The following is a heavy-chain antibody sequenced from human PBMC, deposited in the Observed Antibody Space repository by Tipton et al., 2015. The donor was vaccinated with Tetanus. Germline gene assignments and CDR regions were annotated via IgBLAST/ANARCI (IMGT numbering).Heavy chain of an antibody. V-gene: IGHV1-2*02. Sequence: QSGAEVKKPGASVKVSCKASGYTFTGYYIHWVRQAPGQGLEWMGWIDPDTGDTNYAQKFQGRVTMARDTSISTAYVELSRLRSDDSAVYYCARKGSRRDGFNDFVYWGQGTLVTFSS. CDR3: ARKGSRRDGFNDFVY. D-gene: IGHD5-24*01. J-gene: IGHJ4*02. CDR1: GYTFTGYY. CDR2: IDPDTGDT.